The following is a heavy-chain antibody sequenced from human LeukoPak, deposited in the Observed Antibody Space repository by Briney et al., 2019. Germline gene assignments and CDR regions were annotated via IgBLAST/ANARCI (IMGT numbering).Heavy chain of an antibody. J-gene: IGHJ6*03. Sequence: ASVKVSCKASGYTFTGYYMHWLRQAPGQGLEWMGWINPNSGGTNYAQKFQGRVTMTRDTSISTAYMELSRLRSDDTAVYYCASVASGAHNYYYMDVWGKGTTVTVSS. D-gene: IGHD7-27*01. CDR1: GYTFTGYY. V-gene: IGHV1-2*02. CDR3: ASVASGAHNYYYMDV. CDR2: INPNSGGT.